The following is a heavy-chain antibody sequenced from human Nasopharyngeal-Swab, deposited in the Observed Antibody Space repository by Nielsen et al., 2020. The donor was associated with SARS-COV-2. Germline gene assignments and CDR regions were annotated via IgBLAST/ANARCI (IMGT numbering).Heavy chain of an antibody. CDR2: INTNTGSP. J-gene: IGHJ4*02. CDR1: GCTFTTHA. Sequence: VSVMVYCLGSGCTFTTHAMNWVRQAPGQGLEWMGWINTNTGSPRYAQGFTGRFVFSLDTSVSTAYLQIRSLKPEDTAVYFCARPSPYGDYSFDYWGQGTLVTVSS. CDR3: ARPSPYGDYSFDY. V-gene: IGHV7-4-1*01. D-gene: IGHD4-17*01.